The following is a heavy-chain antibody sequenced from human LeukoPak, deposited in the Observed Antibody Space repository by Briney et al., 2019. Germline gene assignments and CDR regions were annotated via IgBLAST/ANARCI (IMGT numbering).Heavy chain of an antibody. CDR3: AREGVTGMTEHAFDI. CDR1: GYTFTGYY. V-gene: IGHV1-2*02. J-gene: IGHJ3*02. CDR2: INPNSGGT. D-gene: IGHD1-20*01. Sequence: ASVKVSCKASGYTFTGYYMHWVRQAPGQGLEWMGWINPNSGGTNYAQKFQGRVTMTRDTSISTAYMELSRLRSDDTAVYYCAREGVTGMTEHAFDIWGQGTMVTVSS.